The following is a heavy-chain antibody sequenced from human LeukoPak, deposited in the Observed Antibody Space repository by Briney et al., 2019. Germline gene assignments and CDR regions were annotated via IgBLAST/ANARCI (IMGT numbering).Heavy chain of an antibody. J-gene: IGHJ4*02. V-gene: IGHV3-30*02. CDR3: AKEPIVVVPAALDY. Sequence: GGSLRLSCAASGFTFSSYGMHWVRQAPGKGLEWVAFIRYDGSNKYYADSVKGRFTISRDNSKNTLYLQMNSLRAEDTAVYYCAKEPIVVVPAALDYWGQGTLVTVSS. CDR1: GFTFSSYG. D-gene: IGHD2-2*01. CDR2: IRYDGSNK.